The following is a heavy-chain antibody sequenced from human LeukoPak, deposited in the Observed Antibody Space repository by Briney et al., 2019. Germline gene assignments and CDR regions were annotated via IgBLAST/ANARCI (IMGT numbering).Heavy chain of an antibody. CDR3: ARGPYYDSSGSQDYYYYYYMDV. V-gene: IGHV1-69*05. CDR1: GGTFSSYA. D-gene: IGHD3-22*01. Sequence: SVKVSCKASGGTFSSYAISRVRQAPGQGLEWMGGIIPIFGTANYAQKFQGRVTITTDESTSTAYMELSSLRSEDTAVYYCARGPYYDSSGSQDYYYYYYMDVWGKGTTVTVSS. CDR2: IIPIFGTA. J-gene: IGHJ6*03.